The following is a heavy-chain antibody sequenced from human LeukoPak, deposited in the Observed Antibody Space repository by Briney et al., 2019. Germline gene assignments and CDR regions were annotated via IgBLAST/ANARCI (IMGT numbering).Heavy chain of an antibody. CDR2: FYYSGST. J-gene: IGHJ5*02. D-gene: IGHD3-22*01. V-gene: IGHV4-39*01. CDR1: GGSISSTSYY. Sequence: SETLSLTCTVSGGSISSTSYYWGWIRQPPGKGLGWIGNFYYSGSTYYNPSLKSRVTISVDTSKNQFSLKLSSVTAADTAVYYCAAEPYYYDSSGYYLVRWFDPWGQGTLVTVSS. CDR3: AAEPYYYDSSGYYLVRWFDP.